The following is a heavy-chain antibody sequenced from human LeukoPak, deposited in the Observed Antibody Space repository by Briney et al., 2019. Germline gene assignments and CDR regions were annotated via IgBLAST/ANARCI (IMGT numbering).Heavy chain of an antibody. CDR1: GYTFTGYY. V-gene: IGHV1-2*02. D-gene: IGHD6-13*01. CDR3: ASTGQQLVDGDWFDP. J-gene: IGHJ5*02. CDR2: INPNSGGT. Sequence: ASVKVSCKASGYTFTGYYMHWVRQAPGQGLEWMGWINPNSGGTNYAQKFQGRVTMTRETSISTAYMELSRLRSDDTAVYYCASTGQQLVDGDWFDPWGQGNLVTVSS.